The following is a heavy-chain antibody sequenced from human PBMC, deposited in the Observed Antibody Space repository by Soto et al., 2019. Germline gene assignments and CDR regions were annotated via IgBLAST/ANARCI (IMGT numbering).Heavy chain of an antibody. J-gene: IGHJ4*02. D-gene: IGHD3-16*01. V-gene: IGHV3-53*01. Sequence: EVQLVESGGGLIQLGGSLRLSCAASGFTVSSNYMTWVRQAPGKGLDWVSTIFSAGSTYYADSVFGRVTISRDNSKHMLYLQMNSLRAEDTAVYYCASGGGYWGQGTLVTVSS. CDR1: GFTVSSNY. CDR2: IFSAGST. CDR3: ASGGGY.